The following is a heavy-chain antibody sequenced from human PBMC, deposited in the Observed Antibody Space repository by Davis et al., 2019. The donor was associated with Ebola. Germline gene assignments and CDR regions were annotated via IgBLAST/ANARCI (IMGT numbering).Heavy chain of an antibody. V-gene: IGHV1-2*04. D-gene: IGHD2-8*01. CDR1: GGTFSSYA. CDR3: ARNNGGMDV. J-gene: IGHJ6*02. Sequence: ASVKVSCKASGGTFSSYAISWVRQAPGQGLEWMGWINPNSGGTNYAQKFQGWVTMTRDTSISTAYMELSRLRSDDTAVYYCARNNGGMDVWGQGTTVTVSS. CDR2: INPNSGGT.